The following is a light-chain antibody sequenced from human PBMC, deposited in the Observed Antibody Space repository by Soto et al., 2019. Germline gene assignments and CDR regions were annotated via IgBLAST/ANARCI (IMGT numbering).Light chain of an antibody. Sequence: IPMTQSPSSLSASVGDRVTITCRASQGISNYLAWYQQKPGKVPKPLIYAASTLQSGVPSRFRGSGSGTDFALIITSLQPEDVATYYCQRYNSVPWTFGQGTKVEIK. CDR3: QRYNSVPWT. CDR1: QGISNY. CDR2: AAS. J-gene: IGKJ1*01. V-gene: IGKV1-27*01.